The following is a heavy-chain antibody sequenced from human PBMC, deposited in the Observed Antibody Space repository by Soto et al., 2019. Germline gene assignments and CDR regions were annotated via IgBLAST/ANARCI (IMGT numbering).Heavy chain of an antibody. CDR3: ARGVTMVRGVIHPPYFDY. Sequence: QVQLQESGPGLVKPSQTLSLTCTVSGGSISSGGYYWSWIRQHPGKGLEWIGYIYYSGSTYYNPSPKSRVTISVDTSKNQFSLKLSSVTAADTAVYYCARGVTMVRGVIHPPYFDYWGQGTLVTVSS. CDR1: GGSISSGGYY. CDR2: IYYSGST. D-gene: IGHD3-10*01. V-gene: IGHV4-31*03. J-gene: IGHJ4*02.